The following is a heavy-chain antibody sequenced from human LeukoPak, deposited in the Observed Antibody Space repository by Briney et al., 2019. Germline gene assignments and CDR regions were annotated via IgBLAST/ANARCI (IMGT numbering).Heavy chain of an antibody. CDR1: GGSISSSSYY. J-gene: IGHJ3*02. D-gene: IGHD3-22*01. V-gene: IGHV4-39*01. Sequence: SETLSLTCTVSGGSISSSSYYWGWIRQPPGTGLEWIGSIYYSGSTYYNPSLKSRVTISVDTSKNQFSLKLSSVTAADTAVYYCARHQSRIYYYDSSGYKYAFDIWGQGTMVTVSS. CDR3: ARHQSRIYYYDSSGYKYAFDI. CDR2: IYYSGST.